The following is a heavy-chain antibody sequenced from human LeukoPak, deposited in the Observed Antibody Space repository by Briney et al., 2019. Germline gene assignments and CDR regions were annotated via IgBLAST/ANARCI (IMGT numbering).Heavy chain of an antibody. Sequence: KPSETLSLTCAVYGGSFSGYYWSWIRQPPGRGLEWIGEINHSGSTNYNPSLKSRVTISVDTSKNQSSLKLSSVTAAETAVYYCVRGRRVRGVPYYYMDVWGKGTTVTVSS. CDR1: GGSFSGYY. CDR2: INHSGST. CDR3: VRGRRVRGVPYYYMDV. J-gene: IGHJ6*03. V-gene: IGHV4-34*01. D-gene: IGHD3-10*01.